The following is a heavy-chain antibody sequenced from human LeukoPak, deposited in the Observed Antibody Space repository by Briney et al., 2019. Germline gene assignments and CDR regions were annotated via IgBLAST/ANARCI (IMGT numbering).Heavy chain of an antibody. J-gene: IGHJ4*02. CDR3: AKDSLPTGTTTY. Sequence: GGSLRLSCAASGFTFSTYWMSWVRQAPGKGLEWVANIKEDGSGKYYVDSVKGRFTISRDNSKNTLYLQMNSLRAEDTAVYYCAKDSLPTGTTTYWGQGTLVTVSS. CDR1: GFTFSTYW. D-gene: IGHD1-7*01. CDR2: IKEDGSGK. V-gene: IGHV3-7*01.